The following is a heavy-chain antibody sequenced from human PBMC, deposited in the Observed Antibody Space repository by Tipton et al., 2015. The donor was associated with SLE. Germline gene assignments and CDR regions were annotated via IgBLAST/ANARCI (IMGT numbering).Heavy chain of an antibody. CDR2: IYYSGST. V-gene: IGHV4-61*01. CDR1: GGSISSGSYY. J-gene: IGHJ6*03. D-gene: IGHD3-10*01. Sequence: TLSLTCTVSGGSISSGSYYWSWIRQPPGKGLEWIGYIYYSGSTNYNPSLKSRVTISVDTSKNQFSLKLSSVTAADTAVYYCARDLGRSDMDVWGKGTTVTVSS. CDR3: ARDLGRSDMDV.